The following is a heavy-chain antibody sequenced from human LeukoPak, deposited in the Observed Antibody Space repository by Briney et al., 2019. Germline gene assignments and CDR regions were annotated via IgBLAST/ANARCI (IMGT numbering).Heavy chain of an antibody. CDR1: GFTFNNFW. D-gene: IGHD5-12*01. CDR2: VNTKGTET. CDR3: ARDGYSGYAFDI. Sequence: QPGGSLRLSCAASGFTFNNFWMHWVRQAPGTGLVWISRVNTKGTETVYADSVKGRFTISRDNAKNSLYLQMNSLRDEDTAVYYCARDGYSGYAFDIWGQGTMVTVSS. V-gene: IGHV3-74*01. J-gene: IGHJ3*02.